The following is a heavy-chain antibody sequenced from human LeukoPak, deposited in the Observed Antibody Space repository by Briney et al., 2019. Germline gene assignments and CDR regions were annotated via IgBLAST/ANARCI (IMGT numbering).Heavy chain of an antibody. J-gene: IGHJ3*02. V-gene: IGHV3-9*01. CDR3: ARARSDIVVVVAASDDAFDI. D-gene: IGHD2-15*01. CDR2: ISWNSGSI. CDR1: GFTFDDYA. Sequence: GRSLRLSCAASGFTFDDYAMHWVRQAPGKGLEWVSGISWNSGSIGYADSVKGRFTISRDNAKNTLYLQMNSLRAEDTAVYYCARARSDIVVVVAASDDAFDIWGQGTMVTVSS.